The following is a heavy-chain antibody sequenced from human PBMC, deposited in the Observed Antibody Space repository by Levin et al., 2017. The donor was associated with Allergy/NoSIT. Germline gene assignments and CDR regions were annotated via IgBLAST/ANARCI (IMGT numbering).Heavy chain of an antibody. CDR2: ISSSSSYI. J-gene: IGHJ4*02. CDR3: ARDIETYYYGSGTLAPTVDY. Sequence: PGESLKISCAASGFTFSSYSMNWVRQAPGKGLEWVSSISSSSSYIYYADSVKGRFTISRDNAKNSLYLQMNSLRAEDTAVYYCARDIETYYYGSGTLAPTVDYWGQGTLVTVSS. CDR1: GFTFSSYS. V-gene: IGHV3-21*01. D-gene: IGHD3-10*01.